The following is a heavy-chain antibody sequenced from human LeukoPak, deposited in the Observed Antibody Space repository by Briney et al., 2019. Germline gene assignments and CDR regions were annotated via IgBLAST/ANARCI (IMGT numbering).Heavy chain of an antibody. CDR1: GVTFSDYY. CDR2: ISSSGSTI. D-gene: IGHD3-9*01. J-gene: IGHJ6*02. V-gene: IGHV3-11*01. Sequence: GGSLRLSCAASGVTFSDYYMSWIRQAPGKGLVWVSYISSSGSTIYYADSVKGRFTISRDNAKNSLYLQMHSLRAEDTAVYYCARRVYDILTGRGKGMDVWGQGTTVTVSS. CDR3: ARRVYDILTGRGKGMDV.